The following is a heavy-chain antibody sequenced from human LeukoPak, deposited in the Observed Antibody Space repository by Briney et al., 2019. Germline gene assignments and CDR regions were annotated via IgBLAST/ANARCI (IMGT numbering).Heavy chain of an antibody. CDR1: GFTFSYYA. V-gene: IGHV3-23*01. CDR2: ISSNGGST. J-gene: IGHJ4*02. CDR3: AKTNNGWYYFDY. Sequence: PGGSLRLSRAASGFTFSYYAMSWVRQAPGKGLEWVSAISSNGGSTYFADSVKGRFSIPRDNSKSTLYLQMNSLRAEDTAVYYCAKTNNGWYYFDYWGQGTLVTVSS. D-gene: IGHD6-19*01.